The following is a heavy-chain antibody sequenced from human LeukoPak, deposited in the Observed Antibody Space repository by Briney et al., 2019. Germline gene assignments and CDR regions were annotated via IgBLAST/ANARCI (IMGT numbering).Heavy chain of an antibody. CDR2: IKQDGSEK. D-gene: IGHD3-3*01. CDR3: ARDFRFLDDY. V-gene: IGHV3-7*01. CDR1: GFTFSTYW. J-gene: IGHJ4*02. Sequence: GGSLRLSCAASGFTFSTYWMTWVRQAPGKGLEWVANIKQDGSEKYYVDSVKGRFTISRDNAKNPLYLQMNSLRAEDTAMYYCARDFRFLDDYWGQGTLVTVSS.